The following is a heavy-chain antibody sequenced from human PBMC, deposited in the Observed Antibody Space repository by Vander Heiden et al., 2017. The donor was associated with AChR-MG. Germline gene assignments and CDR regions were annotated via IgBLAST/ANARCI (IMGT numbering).Heavy chain of an antibody. J-gene: IGHJ4*02. Sequence: QLQLQESGSGLVKPSQTLSLTCAVSGGSLSSGGYSWSWIRQPPGKGLEWTGYIYHSGSTYYNPSLKSRVTISVDRSKNQFSLKLSSVTAADTAVYYCARGAFGGVIVDSFDYWGQGTLVTVSS. D-gene: IGHD3-16*02. V-gene: IGHV4-30-2*01. CDR3: ARGAFGGVIVDSFDY. CDR1: GGSLSSGGYS. CDR2: IYHSGST.